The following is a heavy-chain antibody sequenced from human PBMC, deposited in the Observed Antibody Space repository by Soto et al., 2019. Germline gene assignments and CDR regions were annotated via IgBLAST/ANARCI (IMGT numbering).Heavy chain of an antibody. D-gene: IGHD6-19*01. CDR1: GFTFSSYG. V-gene: IGHV3-33*01. J-gene: IGHJ4*02. CDR2: IWYDGSNK. Sequence: GGSLRLSCAASGFTFSSYGMHWARQAPGKGLEWVAVIWYDGSNKYYADSVKGRFTISRDNSKNTLYLQMNSLRAEDTAVYYCARAYSSGWYADDWGQGTLVTVSS. CDR3: ARAYSSGWYADD.